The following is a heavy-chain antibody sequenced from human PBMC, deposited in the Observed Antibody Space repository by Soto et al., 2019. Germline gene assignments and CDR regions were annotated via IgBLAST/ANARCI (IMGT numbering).Heavy chain of an antibody. CDR3: ASGTYYYDSSGYYVKFDAFDI. V-gene: IGHV3-23*01. J-gene: IGHJ3*02. CDR1: GFTFSSYA. Sequence: EVQLLESGGGLVQPGGSLRLSCAASGFTFSSYAMSWVRQAPGKGLEWVSAISGSGGSTYYADSVKGRFTISRDKSKNTLYLQMNSLRAEDTAVYYCASGTYYYDSSGYYVKFDAFDIWGQGTMVTVSS. CDR2: ISGSGGST. D-gene: IGHD3-22*01.